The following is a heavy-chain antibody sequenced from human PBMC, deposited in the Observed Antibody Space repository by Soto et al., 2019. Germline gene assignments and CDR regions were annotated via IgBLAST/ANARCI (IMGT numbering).Heavy chain of an antibody. CDR2: IKSKTDGGTT. V-gene: IGHV3-15*01. D-gene: IGHD3-10*01. Sequence: PGGSLRLSCAASGFTFSNAWMSWVRQAPGKGLEWVGRIKSKTDGGTTDYAAPVKGRFTISRDDSKNTLYLQMNSLKTEDTAVYYCTTGGLFDKTHYYYGMVVRGQATTITVSS. CDR1: GFTFSNAW. CDR3: TTGGLFDKTHYYYGMVV. J-gene: IGHJ6*02.